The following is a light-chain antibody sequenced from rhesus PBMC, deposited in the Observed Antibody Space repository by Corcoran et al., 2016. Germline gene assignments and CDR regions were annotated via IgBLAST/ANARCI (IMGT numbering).Light chain of an antibody. Sequence: DIQMTQSPSSLSASVGDTVTITCRASQSISSWLDWYQQKPGKAPNLLIYKASSLQSGVPSRFSGSGSGTDFTLTISSLQPEDFATYYCRQYTSSPPTFGGGTKVEIK. CDR3: RQYTSSPPT. CDR2: KAS. J-gene: IGKJ4*01. V-gene: IGKV1-22*01. CDR1: QSISSW.